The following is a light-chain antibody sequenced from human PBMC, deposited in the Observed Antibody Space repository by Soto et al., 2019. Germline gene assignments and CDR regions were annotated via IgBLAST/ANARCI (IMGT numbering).Light chain of an antibody. Sequence: EIVMTQSPATLSVSPGERATLSCRASQSVSSDLVWYHQKPGQAPRLLIYSASTRATGIPARFSGSGSGTEFTLTINSLQSEDFAVYYCQQYNNWPRTFGQGTKVEIK. CDR2: SAS. CDR3: QQYNNWPRT. J-gene: IGKJ1*01. V-gene: IGKV3-15*01. CDR1: QSVSSD.